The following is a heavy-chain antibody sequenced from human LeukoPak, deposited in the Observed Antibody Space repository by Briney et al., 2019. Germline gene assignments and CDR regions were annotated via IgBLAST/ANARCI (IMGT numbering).Heavy chain of an antibody. CDR2: IYYSGST. D-gene: IGHD3-10*01. Sequence: IPSETLSLTCTVSGGSISSYYWSWIRQPPGKGLEWIGYIYYSGSTNYNPSLKSRVTISVDTSKNQFSLKLSSVTAADTAVYYCARRASITMVRGANSEYYFDYWGQGTLVNVSS. V-gene: IGHV4-59*08. J-gene: IGHJ4*02. CDR3: ARRASITMVRGANSEYYFDY. CDR1: GGSISSYY.